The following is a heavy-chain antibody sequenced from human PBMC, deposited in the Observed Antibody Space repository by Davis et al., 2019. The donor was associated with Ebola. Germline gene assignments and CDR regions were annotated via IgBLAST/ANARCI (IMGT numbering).Heavy chain of an antibody. CDR2: INPNSGGT. V-gene: IGHV1-2*02. CDR1: GYTFTGYY. Sequence: ASVKVSCKASGYTFTGYYMNWVRQAPGQGLEWMGWINPNSGGTNYAQKFQERVTITRDMSTSTAYMELSSLRSEDTAVYYCAADPHYYYYYGMDVWGQGTTVTVSS. CDR3: AADPHYYYYYGMDV. J-gene: IGHJ6*02.